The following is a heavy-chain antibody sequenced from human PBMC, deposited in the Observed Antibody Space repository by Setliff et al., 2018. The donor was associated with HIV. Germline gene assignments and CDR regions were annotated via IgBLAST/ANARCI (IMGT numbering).Heavy chain of an antibody. CDR3: AKDLDYYDSSGYYFDY. CDR2: IRYDGSDK. J-gene: IGHJ4*02. Sequence: PGGSLRLSCAASGFTFSGYGMYWVRQAPGKGLEWVAFIRYDGSDKYYADSVKGRFTISRDNSKNTLYLQMNNLRAEDTAVYYCAKDLDYYDSSGYYFDYWGQGTLVTVSS. CDR1: GFTFSGYG. D-gene: IGHD3-22*01. V-gene: IGHV3-30*02.